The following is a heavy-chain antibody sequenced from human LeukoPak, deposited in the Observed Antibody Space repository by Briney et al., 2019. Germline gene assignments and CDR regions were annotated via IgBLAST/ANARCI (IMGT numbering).Heavy chain of an antibody. Sequence: GASVKVSCKASGGTFSSYAISWVRQAPGQGLEWMGGIIPIFGTANYAQKFQGRVTITADESTSTAYMELSSLRSEDTAVYYCAGEVRGVLDYWGQGTLVTVSS. CDR3: AGEVRGVLDY. D-gene: IGHD3-10*01. CDR1: GGTFSSYA. V-gene: IGHV1-69*13. J-gene: IGHJ4*02. CDR2: IIPIFGTA.